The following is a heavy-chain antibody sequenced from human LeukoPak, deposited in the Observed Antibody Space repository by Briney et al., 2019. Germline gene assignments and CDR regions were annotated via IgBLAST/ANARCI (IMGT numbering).Heavy chain of an antibody. D-gene: IGHD6-6*01. Sequence: GGSLRLSCAASGFTFSSYSMNWVRQAPGKGLEWVSSISSSSSYINYADSVKGRFTISRDNTDNPLYLQMDSLRAEDTAVYYCARGRGYSSSSTDMDVWGRGTTLTVSS. CDR2: ISSSSSYI. V-gene: IGHV3-21*01. CDR1: GFTFSSYS. J-gene: IGHJ6*02. CDR3: ARGRGYSSSSTDMDV.